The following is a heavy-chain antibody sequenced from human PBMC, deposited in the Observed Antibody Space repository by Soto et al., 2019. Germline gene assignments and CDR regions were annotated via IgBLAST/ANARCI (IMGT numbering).Heavy chain of an antibody. CDR1: GYTFTGYY. D-gene: IGHD6-6*01. CDR2: INPNSGGT. CDR3: ARWDGSSSYDAFDI. J-gene: IGHJ3*02. Sequence: GASVKVSCKASGYTFTGYYMHWVRQAPGQGLEWMGWINPNSGGTNYAQKFQGRVTMTRDTSISTAYMELSRLRSDDTAVYYCARWDGSSSYDAFDIWGQGTMVTVSS. V-gene: IGHV1-2*02.